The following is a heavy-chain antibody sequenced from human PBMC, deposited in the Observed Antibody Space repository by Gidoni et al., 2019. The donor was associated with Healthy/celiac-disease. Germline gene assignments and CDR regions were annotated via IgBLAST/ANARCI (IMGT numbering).Heavy chain of an antibody. CDR2: IYYSGST. V-gene: IGHV4-31*03. D-gene: IGHD5-12*01. CDR1: GGSISSGGYY. J-gene: IGHJ4*02. Sequence: QVQLQESGPGLVKPSQTLSLTCTVSGGSISSGGYYWSWLRQHPGKGLEWIGYIYYSGSTYYNPSLKSRVTISVDTSKNQFSLKLSSVTAADTAVYYCARGDGYNQPFDYWGQGTLVTVSS. CDR3: ARGDGYNQPFDY.